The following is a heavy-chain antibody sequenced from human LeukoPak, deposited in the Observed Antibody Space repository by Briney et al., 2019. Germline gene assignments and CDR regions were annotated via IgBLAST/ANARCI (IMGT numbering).Heavy chain of an antibody. Sequence: PGGSRRLSCAAPDSTFINAGMSWFRQAPGKGLNWVGRIKSKTDGGTTDYAAPVKGRFTISRDDSKNTLYLQMNSLKTEDTAVYYCTTDLRIAAAGNYWGQGTLVTVSS. D-gene: IGHD6-13*01. J-gene: IGHJ4*02. CDR2: IKSKTDGGTT. CDR3: TTDLRIAAAGNY. V-gene: IGHV3-15*01. CDR1: DSTFINAG.